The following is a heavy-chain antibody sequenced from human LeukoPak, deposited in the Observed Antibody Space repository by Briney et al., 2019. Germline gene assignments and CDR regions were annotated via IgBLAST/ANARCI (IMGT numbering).Heavy chain of an antibody. D-gene: IGHD3-22*01. CDR3: LYYYDSSGYYLPDH. V-gene: IGHV3-49*04. J-gene: IGHJ4*02. Sequence: GGSLRLSCTASGLTFGEYAMSWVRQAPGKGLEWVCVIRSKAYGGTTEYAASVKSRFTISRDDSKSIAYLQMNSLKSDDTAVYHCLYYYDSSGYYLPDHWGQGTLVTVSS. CDR1: GLTFGEYA. CDR2: IRSKAYGGTT.